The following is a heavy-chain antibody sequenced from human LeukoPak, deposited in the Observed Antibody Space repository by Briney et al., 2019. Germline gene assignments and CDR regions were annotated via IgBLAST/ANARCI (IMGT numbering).Heavy chain of an antibody. CDR2: IYYSGSS. Sequence: SETLSLTCIVSGGSVSTTGYSWGWIRQPPGKGLERIGSIYYSGSSSYNPSLKSRVTISLDTSTNQFSLKVNSVTAADTAVYYCARIYYSDSRTYHNYFDYWGRGTLVTVSS. J-gene: IGHJ4*02. CDR1: GGSVSTTGYS. D-gene: IGHD3-22*01. V-gene: IGHV4-39*07. CDR3: ARIYYSDSRTYHNYFDY.